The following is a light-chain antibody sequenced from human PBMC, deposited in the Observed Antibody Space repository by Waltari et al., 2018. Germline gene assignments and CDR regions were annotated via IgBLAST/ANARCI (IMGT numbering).Light chain of an antibody. V-gene: IGKV3-20*01. Sequence: IVFMQAPGTPSSSPGDRSTLSCRASQSVSRYLAWYQQKPGQAPRLLIYDASTRATGIPDRFSGSGSGTDFSLTISRLEPEDFAVYYCQKYGRLPATFGQGTKVEIK. CDR1: QSVSRY. J-gene: IGKJ1*01. CDR2: DAS. CDR3: QKYGRLPAT.